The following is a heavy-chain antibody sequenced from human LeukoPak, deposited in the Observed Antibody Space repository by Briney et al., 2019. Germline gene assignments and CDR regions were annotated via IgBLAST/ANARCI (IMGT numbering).Heavy chain of an antibody. CDR2: INSDGSST. V-gene: IGHV3-74*01. CDR3: ARGLPGHTSALGY. CDR1: GFTFGDYA. Sequence: GGSLRLSCTASGFTFGDYAMNWFRQAPGKGLVWVSRINSDGSSTTYADSVKGRFTISRDNAKNTVYVQMNSLRAEGTAVYYCARGLPGHTSALGYWGQGTLVTVSS. J-gene: IGHJ4*02. D-gene: IGHD6-25*01.